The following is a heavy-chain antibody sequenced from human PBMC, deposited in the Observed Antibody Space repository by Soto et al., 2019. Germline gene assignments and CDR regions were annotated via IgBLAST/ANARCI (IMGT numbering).Heavy chain of an antibody. CDR1: GGSFSGYY. V-gene: IGHV4-34*01. D-gene: IGHD6-13*01. J-gene: IGHJ6*02. CDR3: ARNEVGQQLAAEGYYCYYGMDV. Sequence: SETLSLTCAVYGGSFSGYYWSWIRQPPGKGLEWIGEINHSGSTNYNPSLKSRVTISVDTSKNQFSLKLSSVTAADTAVYYCARNEVGQQLAAEGYYCYYGMDVWGQGTTVTVSS. CDR2: INHSGST.